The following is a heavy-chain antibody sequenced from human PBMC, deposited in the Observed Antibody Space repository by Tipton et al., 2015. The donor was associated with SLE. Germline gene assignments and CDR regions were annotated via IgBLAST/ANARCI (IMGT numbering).Heavy chain of an antibody. CDR1: GFTFSSYA. V-gene: IGHV3-23*01. CDR2: ISGSGGSP. Sequence: SLRLSCAASGFTFSSYAMSRVRQTPGKGLEWVSIISGSGGSPYYTDSVKGRFTISRDNSENTLYLQMNSLRVEDTAVYYCVRGLGYFDWSTRNYWGQGTLVNVSS. J-gene: IGHJ4*02. D-gene: IGHD3-9*01. CDR3: VRGLGYFDWSTRNY.